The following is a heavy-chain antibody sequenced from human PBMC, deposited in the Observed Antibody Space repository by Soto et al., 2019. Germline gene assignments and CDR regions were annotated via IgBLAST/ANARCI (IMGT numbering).Heavy chain of an antibody. Sequence: ASVKVSCKASGYTFTSYGISWARQAPGQGLDWMGWISAYNGNTKYAQDLQGRVTMTTDTSTSTAYMEPRSLRSDDTAVYYCARFSGGSYNTYYFYYGMDVWGQGTTVTVSS. D-gene: IGHD2-15*01. V-gene: IGHV1-18*01. CDR3: ARFSGGSYNTYYFYYGMDV. CDR2: ISAYNGNT. J-gene: IGHJ6*02. CDR1: GYTFTSYG.